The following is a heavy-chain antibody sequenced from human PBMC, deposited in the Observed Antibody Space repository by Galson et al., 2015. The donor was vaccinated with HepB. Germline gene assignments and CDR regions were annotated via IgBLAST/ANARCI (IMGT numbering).Heavy chain of an antibody. D-gene: IGHD6-13*01. CDR1: GSTFTRNG. J-gene: IGHJ4*02. CDR3: ARFLTGIAAAGELGD. Sequence: SVKVSCKASGSTFTRNGISWVRQAPGQGLEWMGWISAYNGNTNYAQKLQGRVTMTTDTSTSTAYMELRSLRSDDTAVYYCARFLTGIAAAGELGDWGQGTLVTVSS. V-gene: IGHV1-18*04. CDR2: ISAYNGNT.